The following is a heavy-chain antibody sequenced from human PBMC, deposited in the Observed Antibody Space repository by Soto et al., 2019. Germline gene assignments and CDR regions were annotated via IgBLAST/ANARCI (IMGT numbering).Heavy chain of an antibody. Sequence: HPGGSLRPSCAASGFTFSRYAMSWVRQAPGEGLEWVPAISGSGGSTYYADPVKGRFTISRDNSKNTLYLQRNSLRAEDTAVYYCAKDIEIAAAGPNYFDYWGQGTLVTVSS. CDR1: GFTFSRYA. CDR2: ISGSGGST. D-gene: IGHD6-13*01. CDR3: AKDIEIAAAGPNYFDY. V-gene: IGHV3-23*01. J-gene: IGHJ4*02.